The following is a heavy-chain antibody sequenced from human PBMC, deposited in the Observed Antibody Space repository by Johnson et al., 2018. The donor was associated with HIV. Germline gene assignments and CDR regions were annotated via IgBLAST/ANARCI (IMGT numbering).Heavy chain of an antibody. CDR2: ISDTGGRT. J-gene: IGHJ3*02. D-gene: IGHD3-16*01. CDR3: AKPPSMGADAFDI. CDR1: RFTFSTYA. V-gene: IGHV3-23*04. Sequence: VQLVESGGGLVQPGGSLKLSCAASRFTFSTYAMTWVRQAPGKGLEWVASISDTGGRTYYAESVKGRLTISRDNSKNTLYLQVTSLRAEDTAVYYCAKPPSMGADAFDIWGQGTGVTVSS.